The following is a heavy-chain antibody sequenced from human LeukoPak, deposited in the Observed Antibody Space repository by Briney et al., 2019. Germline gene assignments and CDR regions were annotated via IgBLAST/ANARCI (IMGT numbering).Heavy chain of an antibody. Sequence: SGGSLRLSCAASGFTFSNYWMHWVRQAPGKGLVWVSRINSDGSATTYADSVKGRFTISRDNAKNTLYLQMNSLRAEDTAVYYCARLDILTGNYYYFNFWGQGTLVTVSS. V-gene: IGHV3-74*01. CDR2: INSDGSAT. J-gene: IGHJ4*02. CDR1: GFTFSNYW. D-gene: IGHD3-9*01. CDR3: ARLDILTGNYYYFNF.